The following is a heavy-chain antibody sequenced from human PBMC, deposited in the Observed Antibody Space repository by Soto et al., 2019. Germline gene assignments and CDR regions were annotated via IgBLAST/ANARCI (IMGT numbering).Heavy chain of an antibody. Sequence: QVQLQESGPGLVKPSETLSLTCTVSGGSISSYYWSWIRQPPGKGLEWIGYIYYSGSTNYNPSLKSRVTISVDTSKNQFSLKLSSVTAADTAVYYCARGHYYDSSGYYRILDYWGQGTLVTVSS. CDR3: ARGHYYDSSGYYRILDY. CDR2: IYYSGST. V-gene: IGHV4-59*01. D-gene: IGHD3-22*01. CDR1: GGSISSYY. J-gene: IGHJ4*02.